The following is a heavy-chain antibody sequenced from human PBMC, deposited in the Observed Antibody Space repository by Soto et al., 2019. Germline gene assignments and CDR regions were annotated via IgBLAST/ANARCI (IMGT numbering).Heavy chain of an antibody. Sequence: SETLSLTCTVSGGSISSGDYYWSWIRQPPGKGLEWIGHIYYSGSTNYNPSLKSRVTISVDTSKNQFSLKLSSVTAADTAVYYCARMVARGYYYYYGMDVWGQGTTVTVSS. J-gene: IGHJ6*02. CDR1: GGSISSGDYY. V-gene: IGHV4-61*08. D-gene: IGHD5-12*01. CDR3: ARMVARGYYYYYGMDV. CDR2: IYYSGST.